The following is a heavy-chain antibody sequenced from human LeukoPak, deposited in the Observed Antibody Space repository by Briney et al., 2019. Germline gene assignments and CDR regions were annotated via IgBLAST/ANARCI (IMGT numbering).Heavy chain of an antibody. CDR1: GFTFSSYW. D-gene: IGHD2-21*02. CDR3: ARVMRGVVVTAIYYYYGMDV. J-gene: IGHJ6*02. CDR2: IKQDGSEK. V-gene: IGHV3-7*01. Sequence: GGSLRLSCAASGFTFSSYWMSWVRQAPGKGLEWVANIKQDGSEKYYLDSGKGRFTISRDNATNSLYLQMSRLRAEDTAVYYCARVMRGVVVTAIYYYYGMDVWGQGTTVTVSS.